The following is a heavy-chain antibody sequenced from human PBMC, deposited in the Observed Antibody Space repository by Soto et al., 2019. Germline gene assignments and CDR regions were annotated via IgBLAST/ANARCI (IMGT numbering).Heavy chain of an antibody. CDR2: ISSSSSYI. D-gene: IGHD5-12*01. CDR1: GFTFSSYS. J-gene: IGHJ4*02. V-gene: IGHV3-21*01. CDR3: ARVGVATDLGTRG. Sequence: PGGSLRLSCAASGFTFSSYSMNWVRQAPGKGLEWVSSISSSSSYIYYADSVKGRFTISRDNAKNSPYLQMNSLRAEDTAVYYCARVGVATDLGTRGWGQGTLVTVSS.